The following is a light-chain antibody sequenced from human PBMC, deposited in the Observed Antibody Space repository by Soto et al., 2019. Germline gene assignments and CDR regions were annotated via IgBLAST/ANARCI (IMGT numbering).Light chain of an antibody. CDR3: QQYNNFPGT. CDR2: GAS. V-gene: IGKV3-15*01. Sequence: EIVMTQSPATLSVSPGERATLSCRASQSVSSNLALYQQKPGQAPRLLIYGASTRATGIPARFSGSGSGTEFTLTISSLQSEDFAVYYCQQYNNFPGTFGQGTKVEIK. J-gene: IGKJ1*01. CDR1: QSVSSN.